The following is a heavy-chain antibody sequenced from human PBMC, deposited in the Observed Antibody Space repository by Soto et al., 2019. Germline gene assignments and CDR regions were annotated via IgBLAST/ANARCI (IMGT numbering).Heavy chain of an antibody. CDR1: GGSISSYY. Sequence: SETLSLTCTVSGGSISSYYWSWIRQPPGKGLEWIGYIYHSGSTYYNPSLKSRVTISVDRSKNQFSLKLSSVTAADTAVYYCARGQVVAAQHWGQGTLVTVSS. V-gene: IGHV4-59*12. CDR2: IYHSGST. D-gene: IGHD2-15*01. J-gene: IGHJ4*02. CDR3: ARGQVVAAQH.